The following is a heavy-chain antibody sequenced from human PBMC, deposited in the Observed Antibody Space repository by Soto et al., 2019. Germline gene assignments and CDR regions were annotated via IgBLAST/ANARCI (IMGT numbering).Heavy chain of an antibody. D-gene: IGHD2-2*01. V-gene: IGHV3-48*03. Sequence: GGSLRLSCAASGFTFSNFEMHWVRQAPGKGLEWVSYINTAGSTKYYAESVKGRFTISRDNARNSLFLQMNSLRAEDTAVYYCARAECSTPNCLTAYYSYGLDVWGQGTTVTVSS. J-gene: IGHJ6*02. CDR2: INTAGSTK. CDR1: GFTFSNFE. CDR3: ARAECSTPNCLTAYYSYGLDV.